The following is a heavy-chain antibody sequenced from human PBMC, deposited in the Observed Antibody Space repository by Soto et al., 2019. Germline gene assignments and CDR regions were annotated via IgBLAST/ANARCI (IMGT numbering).Heavy chain of an antibody. CDR2: ISSSSSYI. D-gene: IGHD4-17*01. Sequence: PGGSLRLSCAASGFTFSSYSMSWVRQAPGKGLEWVSSISSSSSYIYYADSVKGRFTSSRDNAKNSLYLQMNSLRAEDTALYYCARAGPYGDFYFDYWGQGTLVTVSS. V-gene: IGHV3-21*01. CDR1: GFTFSSYS. CDR3: ARAGPYGDFYFDY. J-gene: IGHJ4*02.